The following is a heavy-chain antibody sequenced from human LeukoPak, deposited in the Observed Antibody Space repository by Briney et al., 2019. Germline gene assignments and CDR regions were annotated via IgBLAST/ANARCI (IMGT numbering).Heavy chain of an antibody. CDR2: INHSGST. J-gene: IGHJ4*02. D-gene: IGHD2-21*02. Sequence: PSETLSLTCAVYGGSFSGYYWSWIRQPPGKGLEWIGEINHSGSTNYNPSLKSRVTISVDTSKNRFSLKLSSVTAADTAVYYCARGAVVVTAIGGDYFDYWGQGTLVTVSS. CDR1: GGSFSGYY. V-gene: IGHV4-34*01. CDR3: ARGAVVVTAIGGDYFDY.